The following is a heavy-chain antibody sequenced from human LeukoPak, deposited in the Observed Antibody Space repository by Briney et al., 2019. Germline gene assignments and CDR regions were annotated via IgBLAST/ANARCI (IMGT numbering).Heavy chain of an antibody. CDR3: ARFVAVAGSPFDY. J-gene: IGHJ4*02. D-gene: IGHD6-19*01. Sequence: PSEILSLICAVYGGSVRGYYWSWIRQPPGKGLEWIGEINHSGSANYNPSLKSRVTISVDTSKNQFSLKLSSVAAADTAVYYCARFVAVAGSPFDYWGQGTLVTVSS. V-gene: IGHV4-34*01. CDR2: INHSGSA. CDR1: GGSVRGYY.